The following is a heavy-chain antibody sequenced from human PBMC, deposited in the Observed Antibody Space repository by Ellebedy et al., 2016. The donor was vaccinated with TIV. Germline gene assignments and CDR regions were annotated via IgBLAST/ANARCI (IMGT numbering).Heavy chain of an antibody. J-gene: IGHJ6*02. D-gene: IGHD6-13*01. CDR3: ARVRRGSSGMDV. V-gene: IGHV1-2*02. CDR2: INPDSGGT. CDR1: GYTFTAYY. Sequence: ASVKVSCKASGYTFTAYYMHWVRQAPGQGPEWMGWINPDSGGTNFAQKFQGRVTMTRDTSVNTAYMELSRLESDDTAVYYCARVRRGSSGMDVWGQGTTVTVS.